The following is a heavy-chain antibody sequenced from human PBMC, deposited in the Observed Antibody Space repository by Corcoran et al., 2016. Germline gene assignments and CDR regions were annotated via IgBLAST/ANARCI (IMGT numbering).Heavy chain of an antibody. CDR2: ISYDGSNK. CDR3: AKDRLNGGMDV. J-gene: IGHJ6*02. V-gene: IGHV3-30*18. CDR1: GFTFSSYG. Sequence: QVRLVESGGGVVQPGRSLRLSCAASGFTFSSYGMHWVRQAPGKGLEWVAVISYDGSNKYYADSVKGRFTISRDNSKNTLYLQMNSLRAEDTAVYYCAKDRLNGGMDVWGQGTMVTVSS. D-gene: IGHD2-8*01.